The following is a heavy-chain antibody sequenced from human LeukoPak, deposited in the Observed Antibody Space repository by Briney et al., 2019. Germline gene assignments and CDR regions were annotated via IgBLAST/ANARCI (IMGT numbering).Heavy chain of an antibody. Sequence: KASETLSLTCTVSGGSISSYYWSWIRQPAGKGLEWIGRIYTSGTTNYNPSLKSRVTMSVDTSKDQFSLKLSSVTAADTAVYYCAGDIGYQLVTFDCWGQGTLVTVSS. CDR1: GGSISSYY. CDR3: AGDIGYQLVTFDC. D-gene: IGHD2-2*01. V-gene: IGHV4-4*07. J-gene: IGHJ4*02. CDR2: IYTSGTT.